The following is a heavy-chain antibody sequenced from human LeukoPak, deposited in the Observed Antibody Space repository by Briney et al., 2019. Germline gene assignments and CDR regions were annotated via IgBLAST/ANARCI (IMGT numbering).Heavy chain of an antibody. V-gene: IGHV6-1*01. Sequence: PSQTLSLTCAISGDSVSSNSAAWNWIRQSPSRGLEWLGRTYYRSKWYNDYAVSVKSRITINSDTSKNQFSLQLNSVTPEDTAVYYCARAPDPYNWNPPHGAFDIWGQGTMVTVSS. J-gene: IGHJ3*02. CDR3: ARAPDPYNWNPPHGAFDI. D-gene: IGHD1-20*01. CDR1: GDSVSSNSAA. CDR2: TYYRSKWYN.